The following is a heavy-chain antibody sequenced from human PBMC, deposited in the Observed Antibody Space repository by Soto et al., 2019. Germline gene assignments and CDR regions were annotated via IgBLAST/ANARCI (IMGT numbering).Heavy chain of an antibody. V-gene: IGHV4-30-4*01. J-gene: IGHJ3*02. Sequence: QVQLQESGPGLLKPSQPLSLTCTVSGGSINSGDYSWSGLRQPPGKGLEWIGYIYYSGSTSYNPSLKSRITISVDTSKNQFSLKLSSVTAADTAVYYCARDWYYSDSTGYYHDVFDIWGQGTMVTVSS. CDR1: GGSINSGDYS. CDR3: ARDWYYSDSTGYYHDVFDI. D-gene: IGHD3-22*01. CDR2: IYYSGST.